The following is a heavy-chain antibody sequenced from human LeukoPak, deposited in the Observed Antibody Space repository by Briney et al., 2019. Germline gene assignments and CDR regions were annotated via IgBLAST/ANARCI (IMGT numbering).Heavy chain of an antibody. Sequence: GGSLRLSCEASGFTFSSYGMHWVRQAPGKGLEWVAVISYNGSNKYYADSVKGRFTISRDNSKNTLYLQMNSLRTEDTAVYYCARTRAAAGYSSFWFDPWGQGTLVTVSS. J-gene: IGHJ5*02. CDR1: GFTFSSYG. D-gene: IGHD6-13*01. V-gene: IGHV3-30*03. CDR2: ISYNGSNK. CDR3: ARTRAAAGYSSFWFDP.